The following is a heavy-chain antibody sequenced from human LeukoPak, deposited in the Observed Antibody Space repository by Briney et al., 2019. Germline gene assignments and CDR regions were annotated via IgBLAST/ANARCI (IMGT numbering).Heavy chain of an antibody. CDR2: ISSSSSYI. CDR3: ARAVAKWELPGY. CDR1: GFTFSSYS. D-gene: IGHD1-26*01. J-gene: IGHJ4*02. V-gene: IGHV3-21*01. Sequence: GGSLRLSCAASGFTFSSYSMNWVRQAPGKGLEWVSSISSSSSYIYYADSVKSRFTISRDNAKNSLYLQMNSLRAEDTAVYYCARAVAKWELPGYWGQGTLVTVSS.